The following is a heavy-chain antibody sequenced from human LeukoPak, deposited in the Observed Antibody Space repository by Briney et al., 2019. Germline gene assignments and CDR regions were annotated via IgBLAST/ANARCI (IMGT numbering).Heavy chain of an antibody. CDR1: GGTVSGGSNSHYY. Sequence: PSETLSLTCTVSGGTVSGGSNSHYYWSWIRQPPGKGLEWIGNIDYSGSTNYNPSLKSRVTISVDTSKNQFSLKLSSVTAADTAVYYCARVDPVVAGLDYWGQGTLVTVSS. V-gene: IGHV4-61*01. CDR2: IDYSGST. CDR3: ARVDPVVAGLDY. D-gene: IGHD6-19*01. J-gene: IGHJ4*02.